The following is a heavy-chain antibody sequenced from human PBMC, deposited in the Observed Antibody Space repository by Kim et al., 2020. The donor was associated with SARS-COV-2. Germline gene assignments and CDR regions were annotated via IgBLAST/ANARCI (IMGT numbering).Heavy chain of an antibody. V-gene: IGHV4-34*01. Sequence: SETLSLTCAVYGGSFSGYYWSWIRQPPGKGLEWIGEINHSGSTNYNPSLKSRVTISVDTSKNQFSLKLSSVTAADTAVYYCARGAWKGGQLWFQGGIWFDPWGQGTLVTVSS. CDR1: GGSFSGYY. D-gene: IGHD5-18*01. CDR3: ARGAWKGGQLWFQGGIWFDP. J-gene: IGHJ5*02. CDR2: INHSGST.